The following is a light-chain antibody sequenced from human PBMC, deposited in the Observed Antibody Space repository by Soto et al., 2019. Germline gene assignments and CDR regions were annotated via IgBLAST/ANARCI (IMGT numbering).Light chain of an antibody. CDR2: GAS. CDR3: QQYGSSGT. CDR1: QSVSNNY. V-gene: IGKV3-20*01. Sequence: EIVFTKFPGTLPLPPGERATLSCRASQSVSNNYLAWCQQKPGQAPSLLNYGASNRATGIPDRCSGSGSGTDFTLTISRLEPEDFAVYYCQQYGSSGTFGHGTKVDIK. J-gene: IGKJ1*01.